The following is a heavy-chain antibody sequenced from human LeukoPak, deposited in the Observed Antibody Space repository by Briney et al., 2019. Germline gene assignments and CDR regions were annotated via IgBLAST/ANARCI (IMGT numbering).Heavy chain of an antibody. Sequence: ASVKVSCKASGYTFTSYCISWVRQAPGQGLEWMGWISAYNGNTNYAQKLQGRVTMTTDTSTSTAYMELRSLRSDDTAVYYCARDRYYYDSSGYYHLDYWGQGTLVTVSS. V-gene: IGHV1-18*01. D-gene: IGHD3-22*01. CDR3: ARDRYYYDSSGYYHLDY. CDR1: GYTFTSYC. CDR2: ISAYNGNT. J-gene: IGHJ4*02.